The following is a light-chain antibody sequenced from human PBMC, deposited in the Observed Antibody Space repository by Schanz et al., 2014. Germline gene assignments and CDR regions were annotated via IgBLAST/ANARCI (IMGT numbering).Light chain of an antibody. V-gene: IGLV2-14*01. CDR1: SNDVGGYNY. Sequence: QSALTQPASVSGSPGQSITISCTGTSNDVGGYNYVSWYQLHPGKAPKLMIYDVSDRPSGVSNRFSGSKSGNTASLTISGLQAEDEADYYCSSYMSSSHWVFGGGTKVTVL. CDR3: SSYMSSSHWV. CDR2: DVS. J-gene: IGLJ3*02.